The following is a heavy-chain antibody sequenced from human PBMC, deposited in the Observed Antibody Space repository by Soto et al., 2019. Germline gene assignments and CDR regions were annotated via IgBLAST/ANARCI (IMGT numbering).Heavy chain of an antibody. Sequence: EAELVESGGGLVKPGGPLTWPCAASGFSSRNAWLNWVRKAPGKGREWVGRIKNKNDGGTTDYAAFVQGRFTISRDAPENTLYLHMTGLKTEDTAVYFCTGLWFGEIYNYWGQGSLVTVSS. CDR1: GFSSRNAW. CDR3: TGLWFGEIYNY. J-gene: IGHJ4*01. V-gene: IGHV3-15*07. CDR2: IKNKNDGGTT. D-gene: IGHD3-10*01.